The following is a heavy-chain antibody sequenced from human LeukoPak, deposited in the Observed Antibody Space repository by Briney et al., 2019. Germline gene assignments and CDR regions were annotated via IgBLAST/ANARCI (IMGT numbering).Heavy chain of an antibody. CDR3: ARALAVAGRFYFDY. CDR1: GGSISTYY. V-gene: IGHV4-59*01. CDR2: IYYSGST. D-gene: IGHD6-19*01. Sequence: SSETLSLTCTVSGGSISTYYWSWIRQAPGKGLEWIGYIYYSGSTEYNPSLKSRVTVSVDTSKNQFSLKLSSVTAADTAVYYCARALAVAGRFYFDYWGQGTLVTVSS. J-gene: IGHJ4*02.